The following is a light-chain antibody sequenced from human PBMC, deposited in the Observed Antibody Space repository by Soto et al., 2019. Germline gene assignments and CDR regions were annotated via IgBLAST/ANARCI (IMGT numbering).Light chain of an antibody. CDR3: CSYAGSYTV. V-gene: IGLV2-11*01. J-gene: IGLJ3*02. Sequence: QSALTQPRSVSGSPGQSVTISCTGTSSDVGGYNYVSWYQQHPGKAPKLMIYDVSKRPSGVPDRFSGSKPGNTASLTISGLQAEDEADYYCCSYAGSYTVFGGGTKLTV. CDR1: SSDVGGYNY. CDR2: DVS.